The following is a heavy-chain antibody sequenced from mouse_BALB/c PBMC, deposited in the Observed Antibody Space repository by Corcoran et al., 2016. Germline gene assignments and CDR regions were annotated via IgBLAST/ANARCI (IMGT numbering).Heavy chain of an antibody. J-gene: IGHJ4*01. V-gene: IGHV1S136*01. CDR2: IKPYNDGT. CDR1: GYTFTSYV. CDR3: ARLYPGIAMDY. Sequence: EVQLQQSGPELVKPGASVKMSCKASGYTFTSYVMHWVKQRPGQGLEWIGYIKPYNDGTKYNEKFKGKATLTSDKSSSTAYMELSSLTSADSAVYYCARLYPGIAMDYWGQGTSVTVSS.